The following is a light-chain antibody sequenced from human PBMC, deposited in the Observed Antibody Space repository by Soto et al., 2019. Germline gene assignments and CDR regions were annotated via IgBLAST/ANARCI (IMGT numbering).Light chain of an antibody. J-gene: IGKJ4*01. CDR1: QGISNY. Sequence: DIPMTQSPSSLSASVGDRVTITCRASQGISNYLAWYQQIPGKVPKLLISAASTLQSGVPSRFSGSGSGTDFTLTISSLQPEXVAXXYCQKYTNVPAFGGGTKVEIK. V-gene: IGKV1-27*01. CDR2: AAS. CDR3: QKYTNVPA.